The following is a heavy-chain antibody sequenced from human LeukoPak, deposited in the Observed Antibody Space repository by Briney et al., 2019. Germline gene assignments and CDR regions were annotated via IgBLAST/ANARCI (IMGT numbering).Heavy chain of an antibody. Sequence: GVSLRLSCTAYRFIFSNYDITWVPQAPGKGLEWVSVVTGSGAGTYYADSVKGRFTIFRDNSKNTLYLQMNSLRAEDTAVYYCATRGIQLWFDNWGQGTLVTVSS. V-gene: IGHV3-23*01. CDR3: ATRGIQLWFDN. D-gene: IGHD5-18*01. CDR2: VTGSGAGT. CDR1: RFIFSNYD. J-gene: IGHJ4*02.